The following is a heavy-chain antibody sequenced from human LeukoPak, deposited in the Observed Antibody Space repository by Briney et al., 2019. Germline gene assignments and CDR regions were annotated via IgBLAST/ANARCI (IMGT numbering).Heavy chain of an antibody. CDR3: ARGRIAAAGPPDAFDI. V-gene: IGHV3-21*01. D-gene: IGHD6-13*01. Sequence: PGGSLRLSCAASGFTFSSYSMNWVRQAPGKGLEWVSSISSSSSYIYYADSVKGRFTISRDNAKNSLYLQMNSLRAEDTAVYYCARGRIAAAGPPDAFDIWGQGTMVTVSS. CDR1: GFTFSSYS. CDR2: ISSSSSYI. J-gene: IGHJ3*02.